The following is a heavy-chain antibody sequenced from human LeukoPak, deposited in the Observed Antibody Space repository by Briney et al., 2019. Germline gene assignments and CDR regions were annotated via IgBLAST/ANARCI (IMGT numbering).Heavy chain of an antibody. CDR1: GGSISGYY. V-gene: IGHV4-4*07. CDR3: ARHRASAAPYYFDS. D-gene: IGHD6-13*01. Sequence: SETLSLTCTVSGGSISGYYWSWIRQPAGKGLEWIGHIYTSGSTYYNPSLKSRVTISVDTSKNQFSLKLSSVTAADTAVYYCARHRASAAPYYFDSWGQGTLVTVSS. CDR2: IYTSGST. J-gene: IGHJ4*02.